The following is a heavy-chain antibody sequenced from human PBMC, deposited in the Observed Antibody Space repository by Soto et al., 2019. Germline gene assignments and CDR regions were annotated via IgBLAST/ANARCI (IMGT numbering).Heavy chain of an antibody. CDR1: GFTFSPFW. Sequence: GGSLRLSCAASGFTFSPFWMHWVRQAPGKGLVWLSHINSDGSTIVYADSVKGQFTISRDNAKNTLYLQMNSLRVEDTAVYYCVRDRGHPDSFDLWGQGTRVTVSS. D-gene: IGHD3-10*01. CDR3: VRDRGHPDSFDL. V-gene: IGHV3-74*01. J-gene: IGHJ3*01. CDR2: INSDGSTI.